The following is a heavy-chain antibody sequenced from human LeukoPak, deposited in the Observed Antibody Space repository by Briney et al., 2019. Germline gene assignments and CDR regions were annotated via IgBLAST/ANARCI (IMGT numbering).Heavy chain of an antibody. J-gene: IGHJ4*02. D-gene: IGHD4-17*01. CDR2: ISAGGGST. V-gene: IGHV3-23*01. Sequence: GGSLRLSCAASGFTFSSYAMSWVRQAPGKGLECVSGISAGGGSTYYADSVKGRLTVSRDNSKNTLYLQMNSLRADDTALYYCAKDRESTVTPHFDYWGQGTLVTVSS. CDR1: GFTFSSYA. CDR3: AKDRESTVTPHFDY.